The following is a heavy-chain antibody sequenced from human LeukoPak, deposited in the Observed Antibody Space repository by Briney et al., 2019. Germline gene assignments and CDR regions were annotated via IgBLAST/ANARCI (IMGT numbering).Heavy chain of an antibody. CDR2: IYYSGST. D-gene: IGHD3-10*01. Sequence: SETLSLTCTVSGGSISSYYWSWIRQPPGKGLEWIGYIYYSGSTNYNPSLKSRVTISVDTSKKQFSLKLSSVTAADTAEYYCARETMVRGVDYWGQGTLVTVSS. J-gene: IGHJ4*02. V-gene: IGHV4-59*01. CDR3: ARETMVRGVDY. CDR1: GGSISSYY.